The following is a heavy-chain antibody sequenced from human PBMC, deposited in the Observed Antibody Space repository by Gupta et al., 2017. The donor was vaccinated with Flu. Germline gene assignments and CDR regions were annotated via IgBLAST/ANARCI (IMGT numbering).Heavy chain of an antibody. CDR3: ARRLFVYERPPRPFDY. Sequence: QVQLVQSGAEVKKPGASVKVSCKASGYTFTGYYMHWVRQSPGQGLEWMEWINPNSGGTNCAQKFQGRVTMTRDTSISTDYMELSKLRSNGTAVYYCARRLFVYERPPRPFDYWGQGTLVTVSS. CDR1: GYTFTGYY. V-gene: IGHV1-2*02. CDR2: INPNSGGT. D-gene: IGHD1-1*01. J-gene: IGHJ4*02.